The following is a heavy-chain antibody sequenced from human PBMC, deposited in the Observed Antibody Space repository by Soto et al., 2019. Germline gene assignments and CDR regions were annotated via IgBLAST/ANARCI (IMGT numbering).Heavy chain of an antibody. J-gene: IGHJ6*02. CDR3: ASLLGTTYYYVMDV. CDR2: ISSSGRTI. CDR1: GFTFSDYY. Sequence: QVQLLESGGGLVKPGGSLRLSCAASGFTFSDYYMSWIRQAPGKGLEWVSYISSSGRTIYYADYVTGRFTISRDNVKNSLYLQMNRLRAEDTAVYYCASLLGTTYYYVMDVWGQGNTVTVSS. D-gene: IGHD1-7*01. V-gene: IGHV3-11*01.